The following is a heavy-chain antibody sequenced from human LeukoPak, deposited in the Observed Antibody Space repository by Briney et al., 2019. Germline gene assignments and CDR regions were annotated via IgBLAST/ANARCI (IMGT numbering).Heavy chain of an antibody. CDR2: INHSGST. D-gene: IGHD6-13*01. Sequence: SETLSLTCAVYGGSFSGYYWSWIRQPPGKGLEWIGEINHSGSTNYNPSLKSRVTISVDTSKNQFSLKLSSVTAADMAVYYCARGPRYSRGYFQHWGQGTLVTVSS. J-gene: IGHJ1*01. CDR3: ARGPRYSRGYFQH. V-gene: IGHV4-34*01. CDR1: GGSFSGYY.